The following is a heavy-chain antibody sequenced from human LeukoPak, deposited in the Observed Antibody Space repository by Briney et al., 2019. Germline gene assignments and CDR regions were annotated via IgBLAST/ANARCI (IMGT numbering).Heavy chain of an antibody. CDR2: ISGSGGST. CDR3: AKDRRWLLPLGAFDI. J-gene: IGHJ3*02. CDR1: GFTFSNGW. D-gene: IGHD3-22*01. Sequence: GGSLRLSCAASGFTFSNGWLSWVRQAPGKGLEWVSAISGSGGSTYYADSVKGRFTISRDNSKNTLYLQMNSLRAEDTAVYYCAKDRRWLLPLGAFDIWGQGTMVTVSS. V-gene: IGHV3-23*01.